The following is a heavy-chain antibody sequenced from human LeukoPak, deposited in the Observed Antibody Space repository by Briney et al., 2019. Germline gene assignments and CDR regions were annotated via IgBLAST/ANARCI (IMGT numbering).Heavy chain of an antibody. CDR1: GGSVSSGRYY. V-gene: IGHV4-61*01. Sequence: SETLSLTCTVSGGSVSSGRYYWSWIRQPPGKGLEWIGLIYDSGSTNYNPSLMSRVTISIDTSKTQFSLKLNSVTAADTAVYYCARGILVGATGYSFDYWGQGTLVTVSA. D-gene: IGHD1-26*01. CDR2: IYDSGST. J-gene: IGHJ4*02. CDR3: ARGILVGATGYSFDY.